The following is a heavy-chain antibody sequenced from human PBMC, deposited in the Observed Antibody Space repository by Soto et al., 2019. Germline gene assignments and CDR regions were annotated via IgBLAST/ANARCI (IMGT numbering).Heavy chain of an antibody. CDR3: ARDLVLGYCTNGVCYTFGPYYYGMDV. CDR2: IIPIFGTA. CDR1: GGTFSSYA. J-gene: IGHJ6*02. D-gene: IGHD2-8*01. V-gene: IGHV1-69*01. Sequence: QVQMVQSGAEVKKPGSSVKVSCKASGGTFSSYAISWVRQAPGQGLEWMGGIIPIFGTANYAQKFQGRVTITADESTSTAYMELSSLRSEDTAVYYCARDLVLGYCTNGVCYTFGPYYYGMDVWGQGTTVTVSS.